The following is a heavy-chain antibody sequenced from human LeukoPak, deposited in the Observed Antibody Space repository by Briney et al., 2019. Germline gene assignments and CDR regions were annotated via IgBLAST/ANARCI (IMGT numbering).Heavy chain of an antibody. V-gene: IGHV4-34*01. J-gene: IGHJ1*01. CDR3: ARKPNYPDF. CDR1: GGSFSYYS. Sequence: SETLSLTCAVYGGSFSYYSRTWIRQPPGKGLEWIGEFNHGGSTYYNPSLKSRVTISVDMSKNQFSLKMSSVTAADTAVYFCARKPNYPDFWGQGTLVTVSS. D-gene: IGHD1-1*01. CDR2: FNHGGST.